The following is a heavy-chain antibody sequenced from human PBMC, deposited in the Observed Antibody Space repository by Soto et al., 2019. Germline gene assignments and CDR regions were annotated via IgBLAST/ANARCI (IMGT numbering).Heavy chain of an antibody. J-gene: IGHJ4*02. CDR1: GYTFTSYG. CDR3: AMGYCTNGVCLNFDY. V-gene: IGHV1-18*01. CDR2: ISAYNGNT. D-gene: IGHD2-8*01. Sequence: GASVKVSCKASGYTFTSYGISWVRQAPGQGLEWMGWISAYNGNTNYAQKLQGRVTMTTDTSTSTAYMELRRLRSDDTAVYYCAMGYCTNGVCLNFDYWGQGTLVTVSS.